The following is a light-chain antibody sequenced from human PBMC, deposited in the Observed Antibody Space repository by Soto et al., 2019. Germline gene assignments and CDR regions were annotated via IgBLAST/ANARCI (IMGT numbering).Light chain of an antibody. V-gene: IGLV1-44*01. CDR2: ISN. CDR3: AAWDDSLNGPV. J-gene: IGLJ2*01. CDR1: SSNIGSNT. Sequence: QSVLTQPPSASGTPGQRVTISCSGGSSNIGSNTVSWYQQLPGAAPKLLIYISNERPSGVPDRFSGSKSGTSASLAISGLQSEVEAEYYCAAWDDSLNGPVFGGGTKLTVL.